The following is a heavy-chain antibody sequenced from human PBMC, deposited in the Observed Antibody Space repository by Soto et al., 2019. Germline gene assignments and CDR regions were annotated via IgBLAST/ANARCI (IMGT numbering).Heavy chain of an antibody. J-gene: IGHJ4*02. V-gene: IGHV1-24*01. CDR1: GYTLPEQS. D-gene: IGHD3-10*01. CDR3: AIEVRRTNQFSH. CDR2: FGLENGET. Sequence: ASVPVSHMVSGYTLPEQSILWVRQAPGEGVEWMGGFGLENGETIYAQRFQGRVTMIEESSSDTPYMGLSSLRSEDTAVYYCAIEVRRTNQFSHWGKGTMVTV.